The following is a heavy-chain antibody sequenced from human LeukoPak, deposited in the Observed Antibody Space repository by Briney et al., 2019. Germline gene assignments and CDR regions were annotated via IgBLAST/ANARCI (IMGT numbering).Heavy chain of an antibody. CDR1: GFAFSSYS. CDR2: ISSSSSYI. Sequence: GGSLRLSCAASGFAFSSYSMNWVRPAPGKGLEGVSSISSSSSYIYYADSVKGRFTISRDNAKNSLYLQMNSLRAEDTAVYYCASDPTPLYSYGYEVDYWGQGTLVTVSS. D-gene: IGHD5-18*01. CDR3: ASDPTPLYSYGYEVDY. V-gene: IGHV3-21*01. J-gene: IGHJ4*02.